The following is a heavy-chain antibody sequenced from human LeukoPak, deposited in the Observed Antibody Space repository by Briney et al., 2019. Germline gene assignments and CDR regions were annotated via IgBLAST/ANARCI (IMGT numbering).Heavy chain of an antibody. V-gene: IGHV3-23*01. J-gene: IGHJ4*02. D-gene: IGHD2-21*01. CDR2: ISGSGGST. Sequence: PGGSLRLSCAASGFTFSSYAMSWVRQAPGKGLEWVSVISGSGGSTSYADSVKGRFTISRDNSKNTLYLQMNSLRVEDTAVYYCAEDRALVRSAYFDYWGQGTLVTVSS. CDR1: GFTFSSYA. CDR3: AEDRALVRSAYFDY.